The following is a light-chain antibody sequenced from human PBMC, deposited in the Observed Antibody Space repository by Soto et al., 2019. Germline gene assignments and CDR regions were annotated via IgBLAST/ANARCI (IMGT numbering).Light chain of an antibody. V-gene: IGLV2-14*01. J-gene: IGLJ2*01. Sequence: QSALTQPASVSGSPGQSITISCTGTSSDVGGYNFVSWYQHHPGKAPKLMIYEVYNRPSGVSARFSGSKSVNTASLTISGLQAEDEADYYCSSYTGSNTHVLFGGGTKLTVL. CDR3: SSYTGSNTHVL. CDR1: SSDVGGYNF. CDR2: EVY.